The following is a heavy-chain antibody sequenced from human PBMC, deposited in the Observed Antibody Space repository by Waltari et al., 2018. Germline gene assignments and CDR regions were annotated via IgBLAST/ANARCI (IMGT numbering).Heavy chain of an antibody. CDR3: ARHGSSGWYVLDY. J-gene: IGHJ4*02. CDR1: GYSISSGYY. Sequence: QVQLQESGPGLVKPSETLSLTCAVSGYSISSGYYWGWIRQPPGKGLEWIGSIYHSGSTYYNPSLKGRVTISVDTSKNQFSLKLSSVTAADTAVYYCARHGSSGWYVLDYWGQGTLVTVSS. CDR2: IYHSGST. V-gene: IGHV4-38-2*01. D-gene: IGHD6-19*01.